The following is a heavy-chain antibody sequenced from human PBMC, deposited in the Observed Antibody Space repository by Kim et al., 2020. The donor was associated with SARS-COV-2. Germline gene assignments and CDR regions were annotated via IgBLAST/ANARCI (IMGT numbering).Heavy chain of an antibody. J-gene: IGHJ4*02. Sequence: GGSLRLSCAASGFTFSSYAMSWVRQAPGKGLEWVSVIYSGGSSTYYADSVKGRFTISRDNSKNTLYLQMNSLRAEDTAVYYCAKDQRGSSDYWGQGTLVTVSS. CDR3: AKDQRGSSDY. D-gene: IGHD1-26*01. V-gene: IGHV3-23*03. CDR2: IYSGGSST. CDR1: GFTFSSYA.